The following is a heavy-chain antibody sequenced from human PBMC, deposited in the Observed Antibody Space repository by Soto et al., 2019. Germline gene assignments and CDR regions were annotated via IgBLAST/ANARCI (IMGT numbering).Heavy chain of an antibody. CDR1: EFTFDKYY. J-gene: IGHJ6*02. D-gene: IGHD1-20*01. CDR2: IKPDGSEQ. V-gene: IGHV3-7*01. Sequence: GGSLRLSCAASEFTFDKYYMTWVRQAPGKGPEWVANIKPDGSEQYYVDSVEGRFTISRDNANNSLYLQMNSLRAEDTAVYFCARGNWNYYYGFDVWGQGTTVTVS. CDR3: ARGNWNYYYGFDV.